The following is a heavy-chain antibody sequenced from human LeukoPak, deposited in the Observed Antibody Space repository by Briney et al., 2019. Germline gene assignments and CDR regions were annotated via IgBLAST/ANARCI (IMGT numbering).Heavy chain of an antibody. D-gene: IGHD3-16*01. J-gene: IGHJ4*02. CDR3: ARGGSHFDY. Sequence: GGSLRLSCAASGFTFSTYWMTWVRQAPGKGLEWVANIKQDGSEKYYEDSMKGRFTISRDNAKSSLYLQMNSLRAEDTAVYYCARGGSHFDYWGQGTLVTVSS. CDR1: GFTFSTYW. V-gene: IGHV3-7*01. CDR2: IKQDGSEK.